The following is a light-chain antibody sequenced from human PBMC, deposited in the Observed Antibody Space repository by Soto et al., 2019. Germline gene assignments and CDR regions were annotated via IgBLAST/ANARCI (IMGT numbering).Light chain of an antibody. CDR1: QNINTY. Sequence: DIQMTQSPYSLSAAVGDRVTIACRASQNINTYLNWYQQKPGKAPKLLIFDAASLQSGVPSRFSGSGSGTDYTLAISSLQPEDFATYYCQQSYRTPTFGQGTRLEIK. CDR2: DAA. J-gene: IGKJ5*01. V-gene: IGKV1-39*01. CDR3: QQSYRTPT.